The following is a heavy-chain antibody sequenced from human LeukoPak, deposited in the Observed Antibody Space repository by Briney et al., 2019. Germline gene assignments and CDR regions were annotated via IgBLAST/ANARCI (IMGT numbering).Heavy chain of an antibody. J-gene: IGHJ4*02. CDR2: IYSGGST. D-gene: IGHD2-2*01. CDR1: GFTVSSNY. Sequence: GGSLRLSCAASGFTVSSNYMSWVRQAPGKGLEWVSVIYSGGSTYYADSVKGRFTISRDNAKNSLYLQMNSLRDEDTAVYYCARDCSSTSCYEPRYWGQGTLVTVSS. CDR3: ARDCSSTSCYEPRY. V-gene: IGHV3-53*01.